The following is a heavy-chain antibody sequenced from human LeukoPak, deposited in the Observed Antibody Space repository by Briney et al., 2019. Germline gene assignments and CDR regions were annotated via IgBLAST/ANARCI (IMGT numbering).Heavy chain of an antibody. V-gene: IGHV3-48*03. Sequence: RTGGSLRLSCAASGFTFSSYEMSWVRQAPGKGLEWVSYISSSGSTIYYADSVKGRFTISRDNAKNSLYLQMNSLRAEDTAVYYCARRYYDILTGYYHSYMDVWGKGTTVTISS. CDR1: GFTFSSYE. CDR2: ISSSGSTI. D-gene: IGHD3-9*01. CDR3: ARRYYDILTGYYHSYMDV. J-gene: IGHJ6*03.